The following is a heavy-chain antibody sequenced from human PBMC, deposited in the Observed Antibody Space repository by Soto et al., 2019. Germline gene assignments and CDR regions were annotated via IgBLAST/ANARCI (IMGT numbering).Heavy chain of an antibody. J-gene: IGHJ5*02. V-gene: IGHV4-30-2*05. Sequence: SETLSLTCNMSGDSYSISTYSWSWIRQPPGKALQWIGFIYQSGVTSYNPSLASRVSISVDTSRNQFSLTLSSVAAADTAVYYCARATVNDTRAYYPNWFDTWGQGTLVTVSS. CDR2: IYQSGVT. CDR1: GDSYSISTYS. CDR3: ARATVNDTRAYYPNWFDT. D-gene: IGHD3-22*01.